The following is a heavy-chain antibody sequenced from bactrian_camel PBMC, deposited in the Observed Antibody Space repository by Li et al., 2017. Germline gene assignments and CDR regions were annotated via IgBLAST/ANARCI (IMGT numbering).Heavy chain of an antibody. D-gene: IGHD2*01. CDR2: IGSDGVT. CDR3: ASGTQGGMWYEGYNY. Sequence: HVQLVESGGGSVRAGGSLRLSCAHTAYTGGYYCMGWFRQAPGKEREEIASIGSDGVTTYADSVKGRFTISQDNAKRTVYLQMNNLKPEDTAVYYCASGTQGGMWYEGYNYWGQGTQVTVS. V-gene: IGHV3S63*01. J-gene: IGHJ4*01. CDR1: AYTGGYYC.